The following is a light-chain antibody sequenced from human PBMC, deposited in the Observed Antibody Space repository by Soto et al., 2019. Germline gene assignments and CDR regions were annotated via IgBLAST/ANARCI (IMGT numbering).Light chain of an antibody. CDR3: LLYYGSAGV. CDR2: SVD. J-gene: IGLJ1*01. CDR1: TGAVSSGNF. V-gene: IGLV7-43*01. Sequence: QTVVTQEPSVTVSPGGTVTLTCASATGAVSSGNFPSWFQQKPGQPPRALIYSVDSKHSWTPTRFSGSLLEGKAALTLSHVQPEGEAEYSCLLYYGSAGVFGSGTKVTVL.